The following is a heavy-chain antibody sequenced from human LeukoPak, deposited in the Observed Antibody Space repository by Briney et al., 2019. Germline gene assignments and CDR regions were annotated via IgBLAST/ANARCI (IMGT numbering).Heavy chain of an antibody. D-gene: IGHD3-22*01. CDR2: ISPYIGKT. CDR1: GYTFTTYG. V-gene: IGHV1-18*01. CDR3: VRDGDYVSSGHWVSHEPFDI. J-gene: IGHJ3*02. Sequence: ASVKASCKASGYTFTTYGISWVRQAPGQGLGWVGGISPYIGKTIYAQSLHGRVTLTTDTSTNTAYMELRSLRSDDTSVYYCVRDGDYVSSGHWVSHEPFDIWGQGTMVTVSS.